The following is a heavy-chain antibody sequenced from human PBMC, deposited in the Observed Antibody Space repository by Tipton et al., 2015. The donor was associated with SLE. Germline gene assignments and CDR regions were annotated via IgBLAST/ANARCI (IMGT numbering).Heavy chain of an antibody. J-gene: IGHJ4*02. CDR2: IYYSGST. CDR1: GGSISSSSYY. CDR3: ARVTLKNGYCGGDCYLLDY. D-gene: IGHD2-21*02. Sequence: TLSLTCTVSGGSISSSSYYWGWIRQPPGKGLEWIGSIYYSGSTYYNPSLKSRVTISVDTSKNQFSLKLSSVTAADTAVYYCARVTLKNGYCGGDCYLLDYWGQGTLVTVSS. V-gene: IGHV4-39*07.